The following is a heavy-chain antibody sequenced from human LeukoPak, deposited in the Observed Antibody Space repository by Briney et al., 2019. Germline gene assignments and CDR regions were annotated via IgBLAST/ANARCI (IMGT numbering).Heavy chain of an antibody. CDR2: INHSGST. J-gene: IGHJ4*02. V-gene: IGHV4-34*01. Sequence: PSETLSLTCAVYGGSFVGYYWRWIRQPPGKGLEWIGEINHSGSTNYNPSLKSQVTISVDTSKNQFSLKLTSVTAADTAEYYCALGVYCSGGSCYGGGFDYWGQGILVTVSS. D-gene: IGHD2-15*01. CDR1: GGSFVGYY. CDR3: ALGVYCSGGSCYGGGFDY.